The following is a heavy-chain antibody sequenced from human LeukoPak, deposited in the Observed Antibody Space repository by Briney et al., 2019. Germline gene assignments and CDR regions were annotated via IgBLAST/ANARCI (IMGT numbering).Heavy chain of an antibody. CDR1: GFAFTNYN. D-gene: IGHD5-18*01. CDR3: ARVAGEGYSYGQTRDAFDI. V-gene: IGHV1-46*01. CDR2: INPSGGST. J-gene: IGHJ3*02. Sequence: ASVKVSCKASGFAFTNYNLHWVRQAPGQRLEWMGIINPSGGSTNYAQKFQGRVTMTGDTSTSTVYMELNSLRSEDAAVYYCARVAGEGYSYGQTRDAFDIWGQGTMVTVSS.